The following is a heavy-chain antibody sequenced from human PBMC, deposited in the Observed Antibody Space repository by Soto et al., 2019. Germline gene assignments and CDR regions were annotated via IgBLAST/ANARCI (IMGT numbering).Heavy chain of an antibody. CDR2: INHSGGT. J-gene: IGHJ4*02. D-gene: IGHD3-22*01. Sequence: PSETLSRTCAVYGGSFSGYYWSWIRQPPGKGLEWIGEINHSGGTSYNPSLKSRVTISVDTSKSQFSLKLTSVTAADRAVYYCARGSVDTVDSSGFYEDSGQVTPVTFSS. V-gene: IGHV4-34*01. CDR1: GGSFSGYY. CDR3: ARGSVDTVDSSGFYED.